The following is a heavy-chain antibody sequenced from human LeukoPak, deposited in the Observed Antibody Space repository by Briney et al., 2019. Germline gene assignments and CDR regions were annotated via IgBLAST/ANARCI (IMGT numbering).Heavy chain of an antibody. J-gene: IGHJ4*02. V-gene: IGHV3-66*01. CDR2: FYSAGNT. D-gene: IGHD2-2*01. CDR1: GLTVSASH. Sequence: PGGSLRLSCAASGLTVSASHMSWVRQAPGKGLEWVAAFYSAGNTYYADSVKGRFTVSRDNSKNTLYLQMDSLGVEDTAVYYCARDICSSTSCFDYWGQGTLVTVSS. CDR3: ARDICSSTSCFDY.